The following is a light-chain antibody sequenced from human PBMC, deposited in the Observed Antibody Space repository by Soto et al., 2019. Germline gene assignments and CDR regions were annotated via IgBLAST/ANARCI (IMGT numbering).Light chain of an antibody. J-gene: IGLJ1*01. CDR1: RSDVGGYNF. CDR3: CSSTGSSTHV. CDR2: DVI. V-gene: IGLV2-11*01. Sequence: QSVLTQPRSVSGSPGQSVTISCTGTRSDVGGYNFVSWFQQHPGKAPKLIIYDVIKRPSGVTHRFSGSKSGNTASLTISGLQVEEEADYFCCSSTGSSTHVFGTGTKVTVL.